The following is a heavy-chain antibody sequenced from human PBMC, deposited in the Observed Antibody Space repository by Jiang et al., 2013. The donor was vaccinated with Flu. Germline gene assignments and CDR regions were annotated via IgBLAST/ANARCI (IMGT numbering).Heavy chain of an antibody. D-gene: IGHD1-26*01. CDR1: GFSLSTSGMR. CDR3: ARGIVGAQYYFDY. J-gene: IGHJ4*02. V-gene: IGHV2-70*04. CDR2: IDWDDDK. Sequence: KPTQTLTLTCTFSGFSLSTSGMRVSWIRQPPGKALEWLGRIDWDDDKFYSTSLETRLTISKDTSKNQVVLTMTNMDPVDTATYYCARGIVGAQYYFDYWGQGTLVTVSS.